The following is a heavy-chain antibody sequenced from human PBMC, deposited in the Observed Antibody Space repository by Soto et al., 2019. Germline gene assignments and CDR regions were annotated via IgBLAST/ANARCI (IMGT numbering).Heavy chain of an antibody. D-gene: IGHD2-8*01. Sequence: SETLSLTCAVSSGSISSSNWWSWVRQPPGKGLEWIGEIYHSGSTNYNPSLKSRVTISVDKSKNQFSLKLSSVTAADTAVYYCTRRRYCTNGVCYKRAYYYYYYMDVWGKGTTVTVSS. J-gene: IGHJ6*03. CDR3: TRRRYCTNGVCYKRAYYYYYYMDV. CDR1: SGSISSSNW. V-gene: IGHV4-4*02. CDR2: IYHSGST.